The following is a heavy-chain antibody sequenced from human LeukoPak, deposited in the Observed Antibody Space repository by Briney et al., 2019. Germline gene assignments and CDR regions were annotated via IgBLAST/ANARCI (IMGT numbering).Heavy chain of an antibody. D-gene: IGHD1-26*01. CDR2: ITGSGDST. CDR1: GFIFSTYP. CDR3: AKENPVGGTNYFDY. V-gene: IGHV3-23*01. Sequence: GGSLRLSWAASGFIFSTYPMSWVRQAPGKGLEWVSAITGSGDSTFYADSVKGRCTISRDNSKNTLSLQMNTLRAEDTAVYYCAKENPVGGTNYFDYWGQGTLVTVSS. J-gene: IGHJ4*02.